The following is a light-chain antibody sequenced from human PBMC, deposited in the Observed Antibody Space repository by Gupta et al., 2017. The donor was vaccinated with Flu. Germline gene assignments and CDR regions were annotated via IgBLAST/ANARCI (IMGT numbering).Light chain of an antibody. Sequence: SITISCTGTRGDIGDYKYVSWYQQFPGKAPKLIIFEVTKRPSGVSSRFSGSKSGNTASLTISGLQAADEADYFCSSYATTDTLVFGSGTTVTVL. CDR1: RGDIGDYKY. V-gene: IGLV2-14*01. CDR3: SSYATTDTLV. J-gene: IGLJ1*01. CDR2: EVT.